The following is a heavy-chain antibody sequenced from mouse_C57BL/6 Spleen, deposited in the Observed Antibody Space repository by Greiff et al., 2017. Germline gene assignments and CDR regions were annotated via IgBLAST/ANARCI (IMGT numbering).Heavy chain of an antibody. Sequence: VKLVELGPGLVAPSQSLSITCTVSGFSLTSYGVDWVRQSPGKGLEWLGVIWGVGSTNYNSALKSRLSISKDNSKSQVFLKMNSLQTDDTAMYYCARRKGYAMDYWGQGTSVTVSS. J-gene: IGHJ4*01. CDR2: IWGVGST. V-gene: IGHV2-6*01. CDR1: GFSLTSYG. CDR3: ARRKGYAMDY.